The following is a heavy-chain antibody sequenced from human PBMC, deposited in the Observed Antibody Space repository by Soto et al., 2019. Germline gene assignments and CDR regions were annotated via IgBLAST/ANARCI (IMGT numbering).Heavy chain of an antibody. CDR2: LISSGHIT. D-gene: IGHD6-19*01. V-gene: IGHV3-23*01. CDR1: GFTFKNAW. J-gene: IGHJ4*02. CDR3: AKYSSGWYYPFDY. Sequence: PGGSLRLSCAGSGFTFKNAWLSWVRQAPGKGLNWVSSLISSGHITYYADSVKGRFTISRDNSKNTLYLQMNSLRAEDTAVYYCAKYSSGWYYPFDYWGQGTLVTVSS.